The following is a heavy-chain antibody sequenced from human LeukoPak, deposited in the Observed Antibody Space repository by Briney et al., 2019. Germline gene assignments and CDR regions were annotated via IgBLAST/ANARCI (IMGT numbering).Heavy chain of an antibody. CDR3: ARGVDCSSTSCYEGKWFDP. J-gene: IGHJ5*02. Sequence: SETLSLTCAVYGGSFSGYYWSWIRQPPGKGLEWIGEINHSGSTNYNPSLKSRVTISVDTSKNQFSLKLSSVTAADTAVYYCARGVDCSSTSCYEGKWFDPWGQGTLVTVSS. D-gene: IGHD2-2*01. CDR1: GGSFSGYY. CDR2: INHSGST. V-gene: IGHV4-34*01.